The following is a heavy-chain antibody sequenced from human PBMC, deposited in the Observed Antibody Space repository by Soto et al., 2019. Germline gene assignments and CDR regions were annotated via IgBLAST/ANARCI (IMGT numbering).Heavy chain of an antibody. CDR3: ATSRPTNNGSGFDY. D-gene: IGHD3-10*01. CDR1: GFTFSDHY. V-gene: IGHV3-72*01. CDR2: IRSKRYDYTT. Sequence: EVQLVESGGGLVQPGGSLRLSCAASGFTFSDHYMDWVRQAPGKGLEWVGRIRSKRYDYTTVYAASVKGRFTISRDESHSSAFLQLDSPRPEDTAVYYCATSRPTNNGSGFDYWGQGTLVSVPS. J-gene: IGHJ4*02.